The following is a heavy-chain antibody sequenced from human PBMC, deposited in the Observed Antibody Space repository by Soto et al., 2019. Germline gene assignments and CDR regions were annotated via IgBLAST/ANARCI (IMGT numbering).Heavy chain of an antibody. D-gene: IGHD3-9*01. V-gene: IGHV1-8*02. CDR1: GYTFTSYD. CDR3: ARTLLRYFDWLSYYYYMDV. J-gene: IGHJ6*03. CDR2: MNPNSGNT. Sequence: GASVKVSCKASGYTFTSYDINCVRQATGQGLEWMGWMNPNSGNTGYAQKFQGRVTMTRNTSISTAYMELSSLRSEDTAVYYCARTLLRYFDWLSYYYYMDVWGKGTTVTVSS.